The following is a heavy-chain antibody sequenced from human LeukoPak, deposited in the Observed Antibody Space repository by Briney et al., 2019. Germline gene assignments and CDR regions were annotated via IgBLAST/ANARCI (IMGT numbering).Heavy chain of an antibody. V-gene: IGHV1-24*01. D-gene: IGHD6-13*01. CDR2: FDPEDGET. J-gene: IGHJ4*02. CDR3: PTIEPAGGGNGN. CDR1: GYTLTELS. Sequence: ASVKVSCKVSGYTLTELSMHWVRQAPGKGLEWMGGFDPEDGETIYAQKFQGRVTMTEDTSTDTAYMELSSLRSEDTAVYYCPTIEPAGGGNGNWGQGTLVTVSS.